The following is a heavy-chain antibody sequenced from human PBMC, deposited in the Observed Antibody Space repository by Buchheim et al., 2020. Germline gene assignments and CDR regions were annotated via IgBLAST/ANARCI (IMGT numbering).Heavy chain of an antibody. J-gene: IGHJ4*02. CDR3: GKESLSRGLYTIEH. D-gene: IGHD6-19*01. Sequence: DVQLVESGGGLVQPEGSLRLSCAASGFSLTTYGMSWVRQAPGKGLEWVSAINGDATYYADSVKGRFTTSIDRSKNPVYLQVNSLRADDTAVYYCGKESLSRGLYTIEHWGQGTL. CDR1: GFSLTTYG. CDR2: INGDAT. V-gene: IGHV3-23*04.